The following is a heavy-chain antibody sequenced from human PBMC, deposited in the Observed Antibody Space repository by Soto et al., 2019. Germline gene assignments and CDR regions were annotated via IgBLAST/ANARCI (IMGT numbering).Heavy chain of an antibody. Sequence: SETLSLTCTVSGGSISSGGYYWSWIRQHPGKGLEWIGYIYYSGSTYYNPSLKSRVTISVDTSKNQFSLKLSSVTAADTAVYYCARNYYDSSGYYSDYFDYWGQGTLVTVSS. CDR3: ARNYYDSSGYYSDYFDY. J-gene: IGHJ4*02. CDR2: IYYSGST. CDR1: GGSISSGGYY. V-gene: IGHV4-31*03. D-gene: IGHD3-22*01.